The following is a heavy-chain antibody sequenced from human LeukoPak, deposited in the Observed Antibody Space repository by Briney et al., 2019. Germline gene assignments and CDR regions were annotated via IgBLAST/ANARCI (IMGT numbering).Heavy chain of an antibody. D-gene: IGHD2-15*01. J-gene: IGHJ5*02. Sequence: SETPSLTCTVSGGSISSYYWSWIRQPAGKGLEWIGHIYTSGSTNYNPSLKSRVTMSVDTSKNQFSLKLSSVTAADTAVYYCARAALYCSGGSCYLSWFDPWGQGTLVTVSS. CDR2: IYTSGST. CDR3: ARAALYCSGGSCYLSWFDP. V-gene: IGHV4-4*07. CDR1: GGSISSYY.